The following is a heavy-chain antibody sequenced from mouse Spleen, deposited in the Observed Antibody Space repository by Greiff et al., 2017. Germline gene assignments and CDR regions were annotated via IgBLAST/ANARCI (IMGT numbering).Heavy chain of an antibody. CDR2: IDPEVVVI. Sequence: EVQLQQPGAELVKPGAPVKLSCTASGFNIKDYYMHWVKQRTEQGLEWIGRIDPEVVVINYAPNLQGKATLTAEKPSTTAYLQSSRLTSDDTAVYYCAYYCGSGSPAYWGQGTLVTVSA. D-gene: IGHD1-1*01. CDR3: AYYCGSGSPAY. V-gene: IGHV14-2*01. J-gene: IGHJ3*01. CDR1: GFNIKDYY.